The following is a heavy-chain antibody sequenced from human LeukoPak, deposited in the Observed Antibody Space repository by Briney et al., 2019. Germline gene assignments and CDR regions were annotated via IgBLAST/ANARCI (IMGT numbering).Heavy chain of an antibody. CDR2: IKHSGTT. CDR1: SGSFSGYY. Sequence: SETLSLTCAVYSGSFSGYYWSWNRQPPGKGLEWNGEIKHSGTTNYNPSLKSRAPISVDTPKNQFSLNLSALTAADTPWYYCARGGSRIQLTWFDPGGQGTLVTVSS. V-gene: IGHV4-34*01. CDR3: ARGGSRIQLTWFDP. J-gene: IGHJ5*02. D-gene: IGHD5-18*01.